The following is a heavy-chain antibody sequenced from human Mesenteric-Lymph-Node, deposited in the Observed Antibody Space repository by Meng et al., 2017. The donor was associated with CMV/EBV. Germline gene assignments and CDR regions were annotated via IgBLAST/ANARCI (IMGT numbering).Heavy chain of an antibody. Sequence: SLKISCAASGFTFDDNAMHWVRQAPGKGLEWVAGISWNSGSVAYADSVKGRFTVSRDNTKNSLFLQMNGLRAEDTALYYCASGAAGYDYWDYYYGMDVWGQGTTVTVSS. V-gene: IGHV3-9*01. CDR3: ASGAAGYDYWDYYYGMDV. D-gene: IGHD5-12*01. J-gene: IGHJ6*02. CDR1: GFTFDDNA. CDR2: ISWNSGSV.